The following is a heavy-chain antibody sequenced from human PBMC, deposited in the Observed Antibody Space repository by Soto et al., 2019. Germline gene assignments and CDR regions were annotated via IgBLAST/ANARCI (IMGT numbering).Heavy chain of an antibody. V-gene: IGHV5-51*01. CDR2: IYPGDSDT. J-gene: IGHJ3*02. CDR1: GYSFTSYW. Sequence: PGESLKISCKGSGYSFTSYWIGWVRQMPGKGLEWMGIIYPGDSDTRYSPSFQGQVTISADKSISTAYLQWSSLKASDTAMYYCARMANCGGDRYSYSAFDIWGQGTMVTVSS. CDR3: ARMANCGGDRYSYSAFDI. D-gene: IGHD2-21*02.